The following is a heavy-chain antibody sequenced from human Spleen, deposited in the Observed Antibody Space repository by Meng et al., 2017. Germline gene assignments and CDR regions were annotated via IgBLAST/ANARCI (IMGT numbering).Heavy chain of an antibody. D-gene: IGHD2-21*02. Sequence: QVQIQQWGAGLVKPSETLSLNCAVYGGSFSGYHWTWIRQPPGKGLEWIGEIHHDGSTNYNPSLKSRVAISVDTSKNQFSLKLSSVTAADTAVYYCALVTDWYFDLWGRGTLVTVSS. CDR2: IHHDGST. J-gene: IGHJ2*01. CDR3: ALVTDWYFDL. V-gene: IGHV4-34*01. CDR1: GGSFSGYH.